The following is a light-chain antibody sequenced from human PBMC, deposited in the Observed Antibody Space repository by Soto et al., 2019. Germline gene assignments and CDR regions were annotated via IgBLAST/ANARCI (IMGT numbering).Light chain of an antibody. CDR1: QTLNSF. V-gene: IGKV1-39*01. CDR2: AAS. Sequence: DIQMTQSPSFLYASVGDRVTITCRSSQTLNSFLNWYQQMPGKAPQVLIYAASDLRSGVPSRFTGSGSETDFTLTINGLRPEDFATYYCQQVYDFPWTFGQGTKVELK. CDR3: QQVYDFPWT. J-gene: IGKJ1*01.